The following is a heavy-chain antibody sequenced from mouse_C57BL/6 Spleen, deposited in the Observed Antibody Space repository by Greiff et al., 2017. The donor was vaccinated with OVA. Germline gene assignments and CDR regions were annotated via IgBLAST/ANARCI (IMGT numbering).Heavy chain of an antibody. J-gene: IGHJ1*03. Sequence: EVKVEESGGGLVQPGGSLKLSCAASGFTFSDYYMYWVRQTPEKRLEWVAYISNGGGSTYYPDTVKGRFTISRDNAKNTLYLQMSRLKSEDTAMYYCARHETTEWYFDVWGTGTTVTVSS. CDR2: ISNGGGST. V-gene: IGHV5-12*01. CDR1: GFTFSDYY. CDR3: ARHETTEWYFDV. D-gene: IGHD1-1*01.